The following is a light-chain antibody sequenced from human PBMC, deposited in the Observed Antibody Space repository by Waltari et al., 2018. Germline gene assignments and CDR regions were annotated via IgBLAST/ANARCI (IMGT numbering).Light chain of an antibody. Sequence: QSALTQPASVSGSPGQSIPLPCPGTSSAVGTYNYVSWYQQHPGKAPQLLIYDVSYRPSGVSYRFSGSKSGNTASLTISGLQAEDEADYYCSSYITTNTLELFGGGTSLTVL. CDR2: DVS. CDR3: SSYITTNTLEL. V-gene: IGLV2-14*03. CDR1: SSAVGTYNY. J-gene: IGLJ3*02.